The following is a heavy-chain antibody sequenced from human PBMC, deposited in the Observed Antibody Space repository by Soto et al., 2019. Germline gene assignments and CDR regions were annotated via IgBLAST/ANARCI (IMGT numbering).Heavy chain of an antibody. Sequence: ASVNVSCKASGYTFTSHDINWVRQATGQGIEGMGWMNPNSGNTGYAQKFQGRVTMTRNTSISPAYMEPSSLRSEDTAVYYCGRGGEYLLLLVLASNCIDLWGQGTLVTVSS. V-gene: IGHV1-8*01. CDR1: GYTFTSHD. D-gene: IGHD3-22*01. J-gene: IGHJ5*02. CDR3: GRGGEYLLLLVLASNCIDL. CDR2: MNPNSGNT.